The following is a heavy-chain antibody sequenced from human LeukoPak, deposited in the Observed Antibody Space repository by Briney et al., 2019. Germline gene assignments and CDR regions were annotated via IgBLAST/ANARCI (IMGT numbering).Heavy chain of an antibody. J-gene: IGHJ4*02. V-gene: IGHV3-74*01. CDR2: IAGDGSST. D-gene: IGHD4-23*01. Sequence: FXXXXYXXXXVRQAPGKGLVWVSRIAGDGSSTTYADSVKGRFSISRDNAKNTLYLQMNSLRVEDTAVYYCARGRPHGNDYWGQGTLVTVSS. CDR3: ARGRPHGNDY. CDR1: FXXXXYX.